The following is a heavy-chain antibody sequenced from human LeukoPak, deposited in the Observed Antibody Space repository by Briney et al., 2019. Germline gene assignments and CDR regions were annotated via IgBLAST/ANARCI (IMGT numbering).Heavy chain of an antibody. D-gene: IGHD3-22*01. J-gene: IGHJ4*02. CDR2: INSNSGGT. CDR1: GYTFTGYY. CDR3: ARDTVIWNYDSSGYHFDY. V-gene: IGHV1-2*02. Sequence: GASVKVSCKASGYTFTGYYMHWVRQAPGQGLEGMGWINSNSGGTNYAQKFQGRLTMTRDTSISTAYMELSSLRSDDTAVYYCARDTVIWNYDSSGYHFDYWGQGTLVTVSS.